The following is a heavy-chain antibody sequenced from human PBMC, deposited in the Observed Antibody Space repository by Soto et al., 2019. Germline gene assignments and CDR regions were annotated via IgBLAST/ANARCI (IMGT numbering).Heavy chain of an antibody. CDR1: GFSFSKYA. CDR2: IPYDGSDK. V-gene: IGHV3-30*18. CDR3: AKDEDFGPFDY. J-gene: IGHJ4*02. D-gene: IGHD3-16*01. Sequence: GGSLRLSCAASGFSFSKYAIHWVRQAPGKGLEWVAVIPYDGSDKYYADSVRGRFTLSRDNSKNTVYMQMDRLRPEDAAVYYCAKDEDFGPFDYWGQGTRVTVSS.